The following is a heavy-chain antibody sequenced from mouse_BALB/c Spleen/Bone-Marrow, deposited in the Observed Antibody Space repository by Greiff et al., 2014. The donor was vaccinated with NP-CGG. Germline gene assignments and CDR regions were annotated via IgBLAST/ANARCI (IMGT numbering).Heavy chain of an antibody. CDR2: FDPANGNT. V-gene: IGHV14-3*02. Sequence: VQLQQSGAELVKPGASVKLSCTTSGFNIKDTYIHWVKQRPEQGLEWIGRFDPANGNTKYDPEFQGKATITADTSSNTAYLHLSSLTSEDTAVYSCAHDAPFAYWGQGTLVTVSA. D-gene: IGHD2-3*01. CDR1: GFNIKDTY. J-gene: IGHJ3*01. CDR3: AHDAPFAY.